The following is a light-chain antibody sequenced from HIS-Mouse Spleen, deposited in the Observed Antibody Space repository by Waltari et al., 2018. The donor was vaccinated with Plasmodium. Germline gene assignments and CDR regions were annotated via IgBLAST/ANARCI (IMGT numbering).Light chain of an antibody. J-gene: IGKJ4*01. CDR3: QQRSNWPPLT. V-gene: IGKV3-11*01. Sequence: VLTQSPATLSVSRGERATLTCRASQSVSSYLAWYQQKPGQAPRLLIYDAANRATGIPARFSGSGSGTDFTLTISSLEPEDFAVYYCQQRSNWPPLTFGGGTKVEIK. CDR1: QSVSSY. CDR2: DAA.